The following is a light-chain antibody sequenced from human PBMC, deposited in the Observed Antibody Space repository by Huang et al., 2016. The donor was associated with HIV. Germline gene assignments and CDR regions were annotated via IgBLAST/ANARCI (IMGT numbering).Light chain of an antibody. CDR3: QQRSAWPRT. CDR1: QRVFSY. J-gene: IGKJ2*01. Sequence: EIVLTQSPATLSFSPGESATLSCRTSQRVFSYLAWYQQRPGQAPRLLIYDASNRATGVSARFSGSGSGTDFALTISSLESEDFAVYYCQQRSAWPRTFGQGTKLEI. V-gene: IGKV3-11*01. CDR2: DAS.